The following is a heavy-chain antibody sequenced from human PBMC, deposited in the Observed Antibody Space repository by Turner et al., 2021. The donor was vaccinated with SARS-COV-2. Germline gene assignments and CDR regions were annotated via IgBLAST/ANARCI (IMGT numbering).Heavy chain of an antibody. CDR3: AKNGYIYGYAGYYFDY. V-gene: IGHV3-30*18. Sequence: QVQVVESGGGVVQPGRYLRLSCAGSGFTSSSYGMHWVRQAPGMGLEWVAVISYDGSNKDYADSVKGRFTISRDNSKNTLYLQMNSLRAEDTAVYYCAKNGYIYGYAGYYFDYWGQGTLVTVSS. J-gene: IGHJ4*02. CDR2: ISYDGSNK. CDR1: GFTSSSYG. D-gene: IGHD5-18*01.